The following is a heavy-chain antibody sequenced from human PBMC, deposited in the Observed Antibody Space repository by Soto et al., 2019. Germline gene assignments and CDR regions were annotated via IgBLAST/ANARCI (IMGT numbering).Heavy chain of an antibody. D-gene: IGHD3-16*01. CDR2: ISPYTGNT. CDR3: VMVDNYVTPTPQDV. J-gene: IGHJ6*02. V-gene: IGHV1-18*01. CDR1: GYIFVNYG. Sequence: QVQLVQSGDEVKKPGASVKVSCKASGYIFVNYGIAWVRQAPEQGLEWMGWISPYTGNTHSATKVQGRLTMTTDTSTSTAYMDLASLTSDDTAVYYCVMVDNYVTPTPQDVWAQGTTVTVSS.